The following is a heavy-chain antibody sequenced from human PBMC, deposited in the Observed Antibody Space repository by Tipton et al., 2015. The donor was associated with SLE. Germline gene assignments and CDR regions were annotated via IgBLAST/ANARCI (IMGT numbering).Heavy chain of an antibody. V-gene: IGHV4-39*07. Sequence: GLVKPSETLSLTCSVSGGFIGSSSYYWGWIRQPPGKGLEWIGSVSYLGSTSYNATLESRVTISIDTSKKHFSLKLISVTAADTAVYYCAREFLNPVTTVHYYFDLWGRGTLVTVSS. CDR2: VSYLGST. J-gene: IGHJ2*01. CDR3: AREFLNPVTTVHYYFDL. CDR1: GGFIGSSSYY. D-gene: IGHD4-11*01.